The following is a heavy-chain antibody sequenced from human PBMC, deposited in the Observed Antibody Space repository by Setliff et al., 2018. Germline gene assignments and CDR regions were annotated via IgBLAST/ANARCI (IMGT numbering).Heavy chain of an antibody. CDR3: ARDQAYYYGSGSYYTWFDP. V-gene: IGHV4-61*02. CDR1: GGSISSGSYY. J-gene: IGHJ5*02. Sequence: SETLSLTCTVSGGSISSGSYYWSWIRQPAGKGLEWIGRIYTSGSTNYDPSLKSRVTISVDSSKNQFSLKLSSVTAADTAVYYCARDQAYYYGSGSYYTWFDPWGQGTLVTVSS. CDR2: IYTSGST. D-gene: IGHD3-10*01.